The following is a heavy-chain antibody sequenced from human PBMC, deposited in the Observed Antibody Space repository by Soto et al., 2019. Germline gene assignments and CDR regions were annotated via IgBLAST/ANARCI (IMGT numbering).Heavy chain of an antibody. D-gene: IGHD6-13*01. CDR2: SNYGGPT. CDR1: SGAINSTVDY. CDR3: ARHGAYSTSVYYYYGMDV. V-gene: IGHV4-39*01. J-gene: IGHJ6*02. Sequence: PSETLSLACTVSSGAINSTVDYWGWIRQPPGKGLEWIGSSNYGGPTYYSPSLQSRVTISLDTAKNHFSLNLRSVTAADTAVYYCARHGAYSTSVYYYYGMDVWGQGTTVTVSS.